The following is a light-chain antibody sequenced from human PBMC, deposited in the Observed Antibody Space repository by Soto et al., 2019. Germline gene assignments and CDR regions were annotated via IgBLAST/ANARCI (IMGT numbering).Light chain of an antibody. CDR1: QDISTW. J-gene: IGKJ2*01. Sequence: DIPMTQSPSFVSSSVGDRVTITCRARQDISTWLAWYQQKPGRAPNLLIYTASSSQSGVPSRLSGSGSGTDFTLTISSLQPEDFATYYCQQANSFPYNFGQRTKLEIK. CDR2: TAS. V-gene: IGKV1-12*01. CDR3: QQANSFPYN.